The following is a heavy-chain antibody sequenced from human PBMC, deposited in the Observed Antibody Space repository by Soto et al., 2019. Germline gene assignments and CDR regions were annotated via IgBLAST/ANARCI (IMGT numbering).Heavy chain of an antibody. J-gene: IGHJ5*02. CDR3: MRWSLAGNWFDP. CDR2: IFHSGST. Sequence: QVQLQESGPGLVKPSETLSLTCTVSGGSITSGGFYWSWIRQHPGKGLEWIAYIFHSGSTDYNPSLNSRVTLSVDTSMNLFSVKLTLVTDAYTAVYYCMRWSLAGNWFDPWGQGTLVTVSS. D-gene: IGHD3-10*01. CDR1: GGSITSGGFY. V-gene: IGHV4-31*03.